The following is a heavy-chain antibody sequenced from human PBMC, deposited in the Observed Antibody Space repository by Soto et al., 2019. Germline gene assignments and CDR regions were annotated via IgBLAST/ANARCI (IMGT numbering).Heavy chain of an antibody. J-gene: IGHJ6*02. D-gene: IGHD3-10*01. CDR3: ARARDYGSGIRCGMDV. Sequence: QVQLVQSGAEVKKPGSSVKVSCKASGGTFSSYAISWVRQAPGQGLEWMGGIIPIFGTANYAQKFQGRVTITADEYTRTAYMELSSLRSEDTAVYYCARARDYGSGIRCGMDVWGQGTTVTVSS. CDR2: IIPIFGTA. CDR1: GGTFSSYA. V-gene: IGHV1-69*12.